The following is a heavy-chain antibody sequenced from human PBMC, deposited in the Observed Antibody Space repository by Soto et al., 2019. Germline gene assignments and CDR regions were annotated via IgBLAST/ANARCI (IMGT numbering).Heavy chain of an antibody. CDR3: ARERWLQPFDY. CDR2: INPSGGST. CDR1: GYTFTSYY. J-gene: IGHJ4*02. D-gene: IGHD5-12*01. V-gene: IGHV1-46*01. Sequence: GASVKVSCQASGYTFTSYYMHWVRQAPGQGLEWMGIINPSGGSTSYAQKFQGRVTISADESTSTAYLELTSLKYEDTAIYYCARERWLQPFDYWGLGTLVTVSS.